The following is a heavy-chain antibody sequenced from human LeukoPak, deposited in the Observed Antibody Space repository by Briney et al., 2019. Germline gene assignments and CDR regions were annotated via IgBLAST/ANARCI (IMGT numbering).Heavy chain of an antibody. CDR3: ARENYYYDSSGYFPYYYYGMDV. CDR2: IKQDGSEK. D-gene: IGHD3-22*01. Sequence: GGSLRLSCAASGFTFSSYWMSWVRQAPGKGLEWVANIKQDGSEKYYVDSVKGRFTISRDNAKNSLYLQMNSLRAEDTAVYYCARENYYYDSSGYFPYYYYGMDVWGQGTTVTVSS. J-gene: IGHJ6*02. CDR1: GFTFSSYW. V-gene: IGHV3-7*01.